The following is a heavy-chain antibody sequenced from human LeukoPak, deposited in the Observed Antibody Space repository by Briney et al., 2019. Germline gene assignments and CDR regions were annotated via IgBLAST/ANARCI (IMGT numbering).Heavy chain of an antibody. Sequence: GGSLRLSCAASGFTFSSYAKHWVRQAPGKGLEWVAVISYDGSNKYYADSVKGRFTISRDNSKNTLYLQMNSLRAEDTAVYYCARDTYYYGMDVWGQGTTVTVSS. V-gene: IGHV3-30-3*01. J-gene: IGHJ6*02. CDR2: ISYDGSNK. CDR1: GFTFSSYA. CDR3: ARDTYYYGMDV.